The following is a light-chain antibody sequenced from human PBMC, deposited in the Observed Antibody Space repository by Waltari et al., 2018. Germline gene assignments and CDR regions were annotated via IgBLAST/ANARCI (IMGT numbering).Light chain of an antibody. J-gene: IGLJ3*02. V-gene: IGLV6-57*03. CDR2: EDN. Sequence: NFMLTQPHSVSESPWKTVTIYCTHSSGPIASNSVQLYQQRPGSAPTTVIYEDNQRPSGVPDRFSSSIDSYSNSASLTISGLQTGDEADYYCQSYDIDDHWVFGGGTKLTVL. CDR1: SGPIASNS. CDR3: QSYDIDDHWV.